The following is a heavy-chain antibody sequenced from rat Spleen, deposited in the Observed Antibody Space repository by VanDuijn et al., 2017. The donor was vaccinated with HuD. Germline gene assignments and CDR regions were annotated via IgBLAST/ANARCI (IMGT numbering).Heavy chain of an antibody. Sequence: EVQLVESGGGLVQPGRSLKLSCAASGFTFSDYNMAWVRQAPKKGLEWVATISYDGSSTYYRDSVKGRFTISRDNAKSTLYLQMDSLGSEDTATYYGARHNSGYGVMDAWGQGASVTVSS. V-gene: IGHV5-7*01. CDR1: GFTFSDYN. CDR2: ISYDGSST. J-gene: IGHJ4*01. CDR3: ARHNSGYGVMDA. D-gene: IGHD4-3*01.